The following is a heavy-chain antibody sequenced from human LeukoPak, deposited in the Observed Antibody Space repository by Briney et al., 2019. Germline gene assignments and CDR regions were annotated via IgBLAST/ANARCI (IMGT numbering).Heavy chain of an antibody. Sequence: GGSLRLSCAASGFTFSSYGMHWVRQAPGKGLEWVAVISYDGSNKYYADSVKGRFTISRDNSKNTLYLQMNSLRAEDTAVYYCAKDLLECQLRYYYYGMDVWGQGTTVTVSS. CDR2: ISYDGSNK. V-gene: IGHV3-30*18. J-gene: IGHJ6*02. D-gene: IGHD2-2*01. CDR3: AKDLLECQLRYYYYGMDV. CDR1: GFTFSSYG.